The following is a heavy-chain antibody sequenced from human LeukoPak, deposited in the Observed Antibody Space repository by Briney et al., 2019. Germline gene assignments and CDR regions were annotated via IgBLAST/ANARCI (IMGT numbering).Heavy chain of an antibody. CDR2: LNPKSGKT. J-gene: IGHJ6*02. CDR1: GYTFTSYD. D-gene: IGHD2-2*01. CDR3: ASAYCSSTSCYYYYYGMDV. V-gene: IGHV1-8*01. Sequence: ASVKVSCKASGYTFTSYDINWVRQAPGEGLEWMGWLNPKSGKTGYAQKFQGRVTMTRNTSISTAYMELSSLRSEDTAVYYCASAYCSSTSCYYYYYGMDVWGQGTTVTVSS.